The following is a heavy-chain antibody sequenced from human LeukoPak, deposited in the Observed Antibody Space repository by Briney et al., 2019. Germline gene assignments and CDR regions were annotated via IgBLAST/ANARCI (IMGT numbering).Heavy chain of an antibody. CDR2: IRFDGSAE. D-gene: IGHD5-18*01. V-gene: IGHV3-30*02. J-gene: IGHJ4*02. CDR3: VKDIRRGDNFGYDQFAY. CDR1: GFTFSSYS. Sequence: SGGSLRLSCAASGFTFSSYSMNWVRQAPGKGLEWVAFIRFDGSAENYADSVKGRFNISRDNSKNTLHVQMNSLTADDTAVYYCVKDIRRGDNFGYDQFAYWGQGTLVTVSS.